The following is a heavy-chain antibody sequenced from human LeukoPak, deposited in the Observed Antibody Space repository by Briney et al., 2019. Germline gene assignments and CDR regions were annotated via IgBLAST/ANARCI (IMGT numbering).Heavy chain of an antibody. V-gene: IGHV3-23*01. CDR1: GFTFSSYA. J-gene: IGHJ4*02. CDR2: ISGGGAST. Sequence: PGGSLRLSCAASGFTFSSYAMSWVRQAPGKGLEWVSAISGGGASTYYADSVKGRFTISRDNSKSTPYLQMNSLRAEDTAIYYCATYDSSGYYYSPFDYWGQGTLVTVSS. D-gene: IGHD3-22*01. CDR3: ATYDSSGYYYSPFDY.